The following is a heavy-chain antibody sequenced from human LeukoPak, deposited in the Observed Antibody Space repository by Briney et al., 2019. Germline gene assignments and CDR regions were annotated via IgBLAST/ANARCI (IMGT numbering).Heavy chain of an antibody. V-gene: IGHV1-2*02. CDR2: INPNSGGT. CDR1: GYTFTNYD. CDR3: AREAAVNTQRNSDLGYYDMDV. D-gene: IGHD6-25*01. J-gene: IGHJ6*03. Sequence: ASVKVSCKPSGYTFTNYDINWLRQAPGQGLEWMGWINPNSGGTNYAQKFQGRVTMTRDPSISTAYMELSKLRSEDTAVYYCAREAAVNTQRNSDLGYYDMDVWGKGTMVTVSS.